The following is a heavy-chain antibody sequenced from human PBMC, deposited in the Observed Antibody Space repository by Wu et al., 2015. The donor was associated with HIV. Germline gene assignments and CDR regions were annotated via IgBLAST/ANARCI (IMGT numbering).Heavy chain of an antibody. CDR2: INPHNGDT. CDR1: GDSFSSYA. D-gene: IGHD2-2*01. CDR3: ARDPFPIPDDLHYNYHGLDV. J-gene: IGHJ6*02. V-gene: IGHV1-2*02. Sequence: VQLVQSGAEMKKPGSSVKLSCKASGDSFSSYAINWVRQAPGQGLEWMGWINPHNGDTNYGHKFQDRVTMTTDTSINTAYMELRRLRSDDTAVYYCARDPFPIPDDLHYNYHGLDVWGQGTTVTVSS.